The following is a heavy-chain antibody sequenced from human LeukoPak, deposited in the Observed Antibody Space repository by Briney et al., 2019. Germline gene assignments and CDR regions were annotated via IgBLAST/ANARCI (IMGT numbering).Heavy chain of an antibody. Sequence: ASETLSLTCTVSGASISSYYWSWIRQSPGKGPEWIGYIYYSGSPNYNPSLKSRVTILVDMSKNQFSLKLSSVTAADTAVYYCARAPIYFYDSSGANWGQGALVTVSS. J-gene: IGHJ4*02. CDR2: IYYSGSP. V-gene: IGHV4-59*01. CDR3: ARAPIYFYDSSGAN. CDR1: GASISSYY. D-gene: IGHD3-22*01.